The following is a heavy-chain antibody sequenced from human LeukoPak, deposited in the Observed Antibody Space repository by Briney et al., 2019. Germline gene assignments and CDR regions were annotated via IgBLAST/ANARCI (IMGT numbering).Heavy chain of an antibody. CDR2: INPHTGGT. D-gene: IGHD2-15*01. CDR1: GYTFTSYY. Sequence: ASVKVSCKASGYTFTSYYMHWVRQAPGQGLEWMGWINPHTGGTNYAQKFQGRVTMTRDTSISTAYMELGGLTSDDTAVYYCARPYCSGGSCHDYFDYWGQGTLVTVSS. CDR3: ARPYCSGGSCHDYFDY. J-gene: IGHJ4*02. V-gene: IGHV1-2*02.